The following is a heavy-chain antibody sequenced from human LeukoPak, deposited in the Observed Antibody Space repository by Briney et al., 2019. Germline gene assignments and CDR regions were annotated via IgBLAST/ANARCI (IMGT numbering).Heavy chain of an antibody. CDR2: IYTSGST. CDR3: ARGGYYDSGGSRDAFDI. D-gene: IGHD3-22*01. Sequence: SQTLSLTXTVSGGSISSGSYFWNWIRQPAGKGLEWIGRIYTSGSTDYNPSLKSRGTISLDTSKNQFSLKLSSVTAADTAVYYCARGGYYDSGGSRDAFDIWGQGTMVTVSS. V-gene: IGHV4-61*02. CDR1: GGSISSGSYF. J-gene: IGHJ3*02.